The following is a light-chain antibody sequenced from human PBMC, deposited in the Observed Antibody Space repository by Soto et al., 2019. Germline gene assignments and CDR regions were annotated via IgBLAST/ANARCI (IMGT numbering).Light chain of an antibody. Sequence: DIQITQSPSSVSASVVDRVTITFLASQGIANWLAWYQQKAGKAPKLLISAASRLQSGVPSRFSGSGSGTDFTLTISSLQPEDFATYYCQHADSFPLITFGQGTRLEIK. J-gene: IGKJ5*01. CDR3: QHADSFPLIT. CDR1: QGIANW. CDR2: AAS. V-gene: IGKV1-12*01.